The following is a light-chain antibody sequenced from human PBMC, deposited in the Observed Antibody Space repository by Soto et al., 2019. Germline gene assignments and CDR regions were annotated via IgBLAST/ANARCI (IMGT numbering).Light chain of an antibody. V-gene: IGKV3-20*01. CDR1: QSVSSSY. Sequence: EIGLTQSPGTLSLSPWERATLSCRASQSVSSSYLAWYQQRPGQAPRLLIYGASSRATGIPDRFSGSGSGTDFTLTISRLEPEDFAVYYCQQYGSSSWTFGQGTKVDIK. J-gene: IGKJ1*01. CDR3: QQYGSSSWT. CDR2: GAS.